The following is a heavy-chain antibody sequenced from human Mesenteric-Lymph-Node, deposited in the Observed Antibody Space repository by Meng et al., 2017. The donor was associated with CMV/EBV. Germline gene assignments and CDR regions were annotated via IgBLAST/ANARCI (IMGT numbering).Heavy chain of an antibody. CDR1: GGSFSGYY. V-gene: IGHV4-34*01. D-gene: IGHD4-23*01. J-gene: IGHJ4*02. CDR3: ARHQRWLKSEGGFNY. CDR2: INHSGST. Sequence: QVQLQQGGAGLLKPSAALSLPFACYGGSFSGYYWSWIRQPPGKGLEWIGEINHSGSTNYNPSLKSRVTISVDTSKNQFSLKLSSVTAADTAVYYCARHQRWLKSEGGFNYWGQGTLVTVSS.